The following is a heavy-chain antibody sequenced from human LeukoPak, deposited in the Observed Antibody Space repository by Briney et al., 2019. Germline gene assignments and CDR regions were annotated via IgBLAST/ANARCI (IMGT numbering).Heavy chain of an antibody. V-gene: IGHV3-23*01. J-gene: IGHJ4*02. CDR3: AKGIGAASDY. CDR1: GFTFISYA. CDR2: ISGSGGGT. Sequence: SGGSLRLSCAASGFTFISYAMTWVRQAPGKGLEWVSAISGSGGGTYYADSVKGRFTISRDNSKNTLYLQMNSLRAEDTAVYYCAKGIGAASDYWGQGTLVTVSS. D-gene: IGHD6-13*01.